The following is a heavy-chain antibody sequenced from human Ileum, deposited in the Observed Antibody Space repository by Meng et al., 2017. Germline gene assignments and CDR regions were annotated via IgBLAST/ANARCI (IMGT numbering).Heavy chain of an antibody. J-gene: IGHJ4*02. CDR1: GGCCSDYS. CDR2: INPSGST. V-gene: IGHV4-34*05. CDR3: AGGTTTMAHEFDY. D-gene: IGHD4-11*01. Sequence: QLVGTGVFEALARRVFAGSVCGGCCSDYSWCVLRQHEGKGLECMGEINPSGSTNSHPSRASRATIAVDTSKNNLSLKVSAVNAAESAVEYCAGGTTTMAHEFDYWGQGTLVTVSS.